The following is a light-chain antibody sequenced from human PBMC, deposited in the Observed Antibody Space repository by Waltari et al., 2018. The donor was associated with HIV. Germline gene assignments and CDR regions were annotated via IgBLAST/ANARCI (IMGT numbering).Light chain of an antibody. J-gene: IGLJ2*01. CDR3: SSFADRDGFYVV. Sequence: QSALTQPPSASGSPGQSVPLSCTGSNSDIGSYDSVSWYQLHPGKAPRLVISEVTKRPSGVSDRFSGSKSANTAFLTVSALQAEDEADYYCSSFADRDGFYVVFGGGTRLTVL. CDR1: NSDIGSYDS. V-gene: IGLV2-8*01. CDR2: EVT.